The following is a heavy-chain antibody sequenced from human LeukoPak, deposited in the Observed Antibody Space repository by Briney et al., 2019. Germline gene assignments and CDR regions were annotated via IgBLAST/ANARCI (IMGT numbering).Heavy chain of an antibody. Sequence: GSLRLSCAASGFTFSSYAMHWVRQAPGKGLEWVAVISYDGSNKYYADSVKGRFTISRDNSKNTLYLQMNSLRAEDTAVYYCARARASGRSGFDYWGQGTLVTVSS. CDR3: ARARASGRSGFDY. J-gene: IGHJ4*02. CDR1: GFTFSSYA. CDR2: ISYDGSNK. V-gene: IGHV3-30-3*01. D-gene: IGHD2-15*01.